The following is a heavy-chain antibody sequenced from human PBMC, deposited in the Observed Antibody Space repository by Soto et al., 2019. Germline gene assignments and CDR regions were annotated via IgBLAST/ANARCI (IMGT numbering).Heavy chain of an antibody. Sequence: ATVKVSCKSSGYTFTGYYMHWVRQAPGQGLEWMGWINPNSGGTNYAQKFQGRVTMTRDTSISTAYMELSRLRSDDTAVYYCASQNTIFGVAPYGRAACGQGTTVTVYS. CDR3: ASQNTIFGVAPYGRAA. V-gene: IGHV1-2*02. D-gene: IGHD3-3*01. J-gene: IGHJ6*02. CDR2: INPNSGGT. CDR1: GYTFTGYY.